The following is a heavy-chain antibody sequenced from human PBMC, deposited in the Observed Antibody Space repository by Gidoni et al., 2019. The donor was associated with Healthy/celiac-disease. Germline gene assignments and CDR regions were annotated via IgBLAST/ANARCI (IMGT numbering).Heavy chain of an antibody. J-gene: IGHJ5*02. D-gene: IGHD6-13*01. V-gene: IGHV2-5*02. Sequence: HITLKESGSTLVNPTQTLTLTCTFSGFSLRTSGVGVGWIRQPPGKALEWLALIYWDDDKRYSPTLKSRLTITKDSSKNQVVLTMTNMNPVDTATDYCANRRVAAAGRDWFDPWGQGTLVTVSS. CDR2: IYWDDDK. CDR3: ANRRVAAAGRDWFDP. CDR1: GFSLRTSGVG.